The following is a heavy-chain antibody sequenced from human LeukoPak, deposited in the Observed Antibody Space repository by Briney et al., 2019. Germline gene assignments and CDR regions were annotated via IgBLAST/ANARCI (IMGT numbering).Heavy chain of an antibody. Sequence: PGGSLRLSCAASGFTFSNYAMSWVRQAPGKGLEWVSAISGSGGSTYHADSVKGRFTISRDNSKNTLYLQMNSLRAEDTAVYYCANPPVYSNYYYYGMDVWGQGTTVTVSS. CDR2: ISGSGGST. J-gene: IGHJ6*02. V-gene: IGHV3-23*01. CDR3: ANPPVYSNYYYYGMDV. D-gene: IGHD4-11*01. CDR1: GFTFSNYA.